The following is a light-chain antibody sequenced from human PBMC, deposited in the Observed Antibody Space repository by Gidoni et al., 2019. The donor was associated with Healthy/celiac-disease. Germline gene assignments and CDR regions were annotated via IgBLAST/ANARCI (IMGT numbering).Light chain of an antibody. CDR1: QSVSSY. CDR3: QQRSNFT. CDR2: DAS. Sequence: IVLTQSPATLSLSPGERATLSCRASQSVSSYLAWYQQKPGQAPRLLIYDASNRATGIPARFSGSGSGTDFTLTISSLEPEDFAVYYCQQRSNFTFXGXTKVEIK. J-gene: IGKJ4*01. V-gene: IGKV3-11*01.